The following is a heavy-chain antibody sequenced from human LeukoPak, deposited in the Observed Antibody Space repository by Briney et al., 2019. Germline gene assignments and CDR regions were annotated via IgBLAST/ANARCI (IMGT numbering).Heavy chain of an antibody. CDR1: GYTFTGYY. V-gene: IGHV1-2*02. CDR3: ARDGEVYTAINWFDP. Sequence: ASVKVSCKASGYTFTGYYMHWLRQAPGQGLEWMGWINPNSGGTNYAQKFQGRVTMTRDTSISTAYMELSRLRSDDTAVYYCARDGEVYTAINWFDPWGQGTLVTVSS. CDR2: INPNSGGT. D-gene: IGHD5-18*01. J-gene: IGHJ5*02.